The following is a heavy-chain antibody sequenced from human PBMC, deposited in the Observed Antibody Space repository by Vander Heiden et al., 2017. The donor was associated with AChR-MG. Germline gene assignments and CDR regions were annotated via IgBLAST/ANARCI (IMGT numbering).Heavy chain of an antibody. Sequence: QVQLVESGGGVVQPGRSLILSCAASGFTFRGYGMHWVRQAPGKGLEWVAVIWYDGSNKYYADSVKGRFTISRDNSKNTLYLQMNSLRAEDTAVYYCAREGIAAAGTSWFDPWGQGTLVTVSS. D-gene: IGHD6-13*01. CDR3: AREGIAAAGTSWFDP. CDR2: IWYDGSNK. J-gene: IGHJ5*02. V-gene: IGHV3-33*01. CDR1: GFTFRGYG.